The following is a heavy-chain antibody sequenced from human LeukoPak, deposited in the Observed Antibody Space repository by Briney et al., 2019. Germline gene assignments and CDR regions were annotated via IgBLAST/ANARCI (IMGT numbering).Heavy chain of an antibody. V-gene: IGHV3-23*01. D-gene: IGHD3-10*01. J-gene: IGHJ4*02. Sequence: GGSLRLSCAASGFTFSSYAMSWVRQAPGKGLEWVSAISGSGDNTYCADSVKGRFTISRDNAKNSLYLQMNSLRAEDTAVYYCARGSGSNDYWGQGTLVTVSS. CDR3: ARGSGSNDY. CDR1: GFTFSSYA. CDR2: ISGSGDNT.